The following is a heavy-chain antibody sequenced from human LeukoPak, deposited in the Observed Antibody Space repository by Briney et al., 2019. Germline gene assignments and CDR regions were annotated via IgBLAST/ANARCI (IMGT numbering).Heavy chain of an antibody. CDR3: ARGGFCYVYFDY. V-gene: IGHV3-7*01. CDR2: IKGDGSEK. J-gene: IGHJ4*02. Sequence: GGSLRLSCAASGFTFSAYWMSWVRQAPGKGLEWVAHIKGDGSEKYSVDSVKGRFTISRDNAKSSLYLQMNSLRAEDTALYYSARGGFCYVYFDYWGKGSLVTVSS. D-gene: IGHD2-8*01. CDR1: GFTFSAYW.